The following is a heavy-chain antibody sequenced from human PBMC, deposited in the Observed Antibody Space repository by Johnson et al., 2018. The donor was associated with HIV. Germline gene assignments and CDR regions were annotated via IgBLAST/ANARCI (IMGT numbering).Heavy chain of an antibody. CDR3: AKTYSSSWYAFDI. V-gene: IGHV3-7*01. J-gene: IGHJ3*02. CDR2: IKQDGSEK. CDR1: GFTFSTYW. D-gene: IGHD6-13*01. Sequence: VQLVESGGGLVQPGGSLRLSCAASGFTFSTYWMSWVRQAPGKGLEWVANIKQDGSEKYYADSVKGRFTISRDNSKNTLYLQMNSLRAEDKAVYYCAKTYSSSWYAFDIWGQGTMVTVSS.